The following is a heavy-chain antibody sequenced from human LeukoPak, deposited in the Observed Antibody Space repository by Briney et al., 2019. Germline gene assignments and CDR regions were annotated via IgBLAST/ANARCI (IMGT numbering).Heavy chain of an antibody. V-gene: IGHV3-74*01. CDR3: ARVWEQQLVDGTYFDY. CDR1: GFTFSSYW. J-gene: IGHJ4*02. CDR2: INTDGSST. Sequence: PGGSLRLSCAASGFTFSSYWMHWVRQAPGKGLVWDSRINTDGSSTSYADSVKGRFTISRDNAKNTLYLQMNSLRAEDTAVYYCARVWEQQLVDGTYFDYWGQGTLVTVSS. D-gene: IGHD6-13*01.